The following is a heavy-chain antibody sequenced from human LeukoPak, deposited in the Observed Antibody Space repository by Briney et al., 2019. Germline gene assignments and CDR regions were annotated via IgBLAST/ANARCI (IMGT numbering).Heavy chain of an antibody. CDR2: IYYSGST. Sequence: SETLSLTCTVSGGSISSYYWSWIRQPPGKGLEWIGYIYYSGSTNYKPSLKSRVTISVDTSKNQFSLKLSSVTAADTAVYYCARDSPVRDGYFCYYYMDVWGKGTTVTISS. V-gene: IGHV4-59*01. J-gene: IGHJ6*03. CDR3: ARDSPVRDGYFCYYYMDV. D-gene: IGHD5-24*01. CDR1: GGSISSYY.